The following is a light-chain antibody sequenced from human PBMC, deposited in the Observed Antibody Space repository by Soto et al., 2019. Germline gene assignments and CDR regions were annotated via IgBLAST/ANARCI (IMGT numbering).Light chain of an antibody. Sequence: QSALTQPASVSGSPGQSITISCTGTSSDIGGYNYVSWYQQHPGKAPKLIIYDVSNRPSGVSNRFSGSKSGNTASLAISGFQAEDEADYHCSSYTSSKTLVFGGGTKVTVL. J-gene: IGLJ2*01. CDR2: DVS. V-gene: IGLV2-14*03. CDR1: SSDIGGYNY. CDR3: SSYTSSKTLV.